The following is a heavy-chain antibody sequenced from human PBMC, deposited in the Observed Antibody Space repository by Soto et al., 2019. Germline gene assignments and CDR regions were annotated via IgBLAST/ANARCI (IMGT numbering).Heavy chain of an antibody. CDR2: TSPDGVNE. J-gene: IGHJ4*02. D-gene: IGHD2-8*01. Sequence: GVSLRLSCAASGFNVNSYTMYWVRQAPGKGLEWVASTSPDGVNEYYADSAKGRFTIFRDISKNTLFVEMNSLRAEDSAMYFCARERSLAVYATGYWGQGT. CDR1: GFNVNSYT. V-gene: IGHV3-30-3*01. CDR3: ARERSLAVYATGY.